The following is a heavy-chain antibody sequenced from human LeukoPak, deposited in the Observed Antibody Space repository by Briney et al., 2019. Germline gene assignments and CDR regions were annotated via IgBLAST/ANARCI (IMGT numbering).Heavy chain of an antibody. CDR2: ISSSISYI. CDR1: GFTFSRYS. V-gene: IGHV3-21*01. J-gene: IGHJ5*02. Sequence: GGSLRLSCAASGFTFSRYSMNWVRQAPGKGLERVSSISSSISYIYYADSVKRRFTISRDNAKNSLYLQMNILRAEDTAVYYCARDFPHTGPFDHWGQGTLVTVSS. D-gene: IGHD5-18*01. CDR3: ARDFPHTGPFDH.